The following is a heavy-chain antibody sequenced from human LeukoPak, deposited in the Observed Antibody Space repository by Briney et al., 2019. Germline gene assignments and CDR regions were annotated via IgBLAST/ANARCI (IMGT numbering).Heavy chain of an antibody. V-gene: IGHV3-53*01. D-gene: IGHD3-9*01. CDR3: ARSSDAIIYFQH. J-gene: IGHJ1*01. Sequence: GGSLRLSCAASGFTVSSNYMSWVRQAQGKGLEWVSVFYSGGNTYYADSVKGRFTISRDNSKNTLYLQMNSLRAEDTAVYYCARSSDAIIYFQHWGQGTLVTVSS. CDR1: GFTVSSNY. CDR2: FYSGGNT.